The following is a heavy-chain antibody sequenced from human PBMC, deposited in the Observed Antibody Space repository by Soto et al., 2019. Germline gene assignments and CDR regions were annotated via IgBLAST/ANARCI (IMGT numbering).Heavy chain of an antibody. D-gene: IGHD4-17*01. CDR3: ARLALNYGDYSAVGFPTDY. J-gene: IGHJ4*02. V-gene: IGHV1-69*12. Sequence: QVQLVQSGAEVKKPGSSVKVSCKASGGTFSSYAISWVRQAPGQGLEWMGGIIPIFGTANYAQKFQGRVTITADESTSTAYMELSSLRSEDTAVYYCARLALNYGDYSAVGFPTDYWGQGTLVTVSS. CDR2: IIPIFGTA. CDR1: GGTFSSYA.